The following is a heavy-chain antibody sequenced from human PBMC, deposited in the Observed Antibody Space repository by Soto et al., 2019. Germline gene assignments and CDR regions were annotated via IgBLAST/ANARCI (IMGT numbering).Heavy chain of an antibody. Sequence: TLSLTCTVSGSSISSGGYYWSWIRQHTGKSLEWIGYIYYSGSTYYNPSLKSRVTISVDTSKNQFSLKLSSVTAADTAVYYCSRVDPRVYSGSSGGYYFDYWGQGTLVTVSS. CDR1: GSSISSGGYY. V-gene: IGHV4-31*03. CDR2: IYYSGST. CDR3: SRVDPRVYSGSSGGYYFDY. J-gene: IGHJ4*02. D-gene: IGHD1-26*01.